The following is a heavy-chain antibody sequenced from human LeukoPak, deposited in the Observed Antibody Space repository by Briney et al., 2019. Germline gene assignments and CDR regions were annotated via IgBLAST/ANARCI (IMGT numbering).Heavy chain of an antibody. CDR2: INHSGST. CDR3: ARGGGPRWLELRGLDY. V-gene: IGHV4-34*01. Sequence: MSSETLSLTCAVYGGSFSGYYWSWIRQPPGKGLEWIGEINHSGSTNYNPSLKSRVTISVDTSKNQFSLKLSSVTAADTAVYYCARGGGPRWLELRGLDYWGQGTPVTVSS. CDR1: GGSFSGYY. J-gene: IGHJ4*02. D-gene: IGHD2-15*01.